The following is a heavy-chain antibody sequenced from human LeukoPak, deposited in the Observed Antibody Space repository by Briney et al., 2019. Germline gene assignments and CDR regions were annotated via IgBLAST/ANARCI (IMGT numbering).Heavy chain of an antibody. V-gene: IGHV5-51*01. CDR2: FYPGDSDT. J-gene: IGHJ4*02. D-gene: IGHD2-2*01. Sequence: GESLKISFKGSGXSFTSYCIGWVRQMPGKGLEWMGIFYPGDSDTRYSPSFQGQVTISADKSISTAYLQWSSLKASDTAMYYCARHVNVAVPGGYWGQGTLVTVSS. CDR3: ARHVNVAVPGGY. CDR1: GXSFTSYC.